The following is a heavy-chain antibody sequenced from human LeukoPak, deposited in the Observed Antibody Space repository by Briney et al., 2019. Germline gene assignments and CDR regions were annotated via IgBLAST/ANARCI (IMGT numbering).Heavy chain of an antibody. CDR2: IWYDGSNK. Sequence: GRSLRLSCAASGFTFSNYGIHWVRQAPGKGLEWVAVIWYDGSNKDYADSVKGRITISRDNSKNTLYLQMNSLRAEDTAVYYCARDEEYSGSYGGSYFDYWGQGTLVTVPS. D-gene: IGHD1-26*01. CDR3: ARDEEYSGSYGGSYFDY. CDR1: GFTFSNYG. J-gene: IGHJ4*02. V-gene: IGHV3-33*01.